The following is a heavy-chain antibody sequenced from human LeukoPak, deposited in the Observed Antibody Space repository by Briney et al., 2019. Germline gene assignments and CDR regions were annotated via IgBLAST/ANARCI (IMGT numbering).Heavy chain of an antibody. V-gene: IGHV3-49*04. CDR1: GFTFSSYN. CDR2: IRSRGYGGTA. D-gene: IGHD2/OR15-2a*01. J-gene: IGHJ4*02. Sequence: GGSLRLSCAASGFTFSSYNMNWVRQAPGKGLEWVGFIRSRGYGGTAEYAASVDGRFTISRDDSKSSVYLQMNRLKTEDTAIYYCTSIALTGTYLDNWGQGTLVTVSS. CDR3: TSIALTGTYLDN.